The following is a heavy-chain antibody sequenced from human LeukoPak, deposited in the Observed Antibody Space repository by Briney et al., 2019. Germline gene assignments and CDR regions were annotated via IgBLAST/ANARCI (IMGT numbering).Heavy chain of an antibody. CDR1: GVFISSGGYY. V-gene: IGHV4-31*03. D-gene: IGHD5-24*01. CDR3: ARATWRNWLDP. Sequence: PSQTLSLTCTVSGVFISSGGYYWSWIRQHPGKGLEWIGYIYYSGSTYYNPSLKSRVIISVDTSKNQFSLNLSSVTAADTAVYYCARATWRNWLDPWGQGTLVTVSS. J-gene: IGHJ5*02. CDR2: IYYSGST.